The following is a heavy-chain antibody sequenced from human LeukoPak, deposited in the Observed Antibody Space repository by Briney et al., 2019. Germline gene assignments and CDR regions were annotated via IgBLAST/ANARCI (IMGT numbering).Heavy chain of an antibody. V-gene: IGHV4-4*07. D-gene: IGHD6-13*01. CDR1: GGSISSYY. CDR3: ARGSIAAATNWFDP. J-gene: IGHJ5*02. CDR2: IYTSGST. Sequence: SETLSLTCTVSGGSISSYYWSWIRQSAGKGLEWIGRIYTSGSTNYNPSLKSRVTMSVDTSKNQFSLKLSSVTAADTAVYYCARGSIAAATNWFDPWGQGTLVTVSS.